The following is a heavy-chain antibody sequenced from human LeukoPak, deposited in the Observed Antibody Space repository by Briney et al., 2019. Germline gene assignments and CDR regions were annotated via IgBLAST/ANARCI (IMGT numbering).Heavy chain of an antibody. Sequence: GGSLRLSCAASGFTFSSYSMNWVRQAPGKGLEWVSSITSGGTYIYYADSVKGRFTISTDNAKNSLYLQMNSLRAEDTAVYYCARGDHTTVFDYWGQGALVTVSS. CDR1: GFTFSSYS. CDR2: ITSGGTYI. J-gene: IGHJ4*02. CDR3: ARGDHTTVFDY. D-gene: IGHD1-14*01. V-gene: IGHV3-21*01.